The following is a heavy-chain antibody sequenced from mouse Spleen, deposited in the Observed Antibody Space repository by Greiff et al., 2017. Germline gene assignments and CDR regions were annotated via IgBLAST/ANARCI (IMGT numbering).Heavy chain of an antibody. V-gene: IGHV6-3*01. Sequence: EVKVEESGGGLVQPGGSMKLSCGASGFTFSNYWMNWVRQSPEKGLEWVAQIRLKSDNYATHYAESVKGRFTISRDDSKSSVYLQMNNLRAEDTGIYYCTNLRYFDYWGQGTTLTVSS. CDR2: IRLKSDNYAT. D-gene: IGHD2-12*01. CDR3: TNLRYFDY. J-gene: IGHJ2*01. CDR1: GFTFSNYW.